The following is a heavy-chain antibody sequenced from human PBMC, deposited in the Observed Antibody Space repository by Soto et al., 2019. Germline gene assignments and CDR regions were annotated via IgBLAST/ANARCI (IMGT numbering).Heavy chain of an antibody. D-gene: IGHD3-10*01. CDR1: GGTFSSYA. CDR3: AREYGRGAHYYGSGSYYIPSYYGMGV. Sequence: SVKVSCKASGGTFSSYAISWVRQAPGQGLEWMGGIIPIFGAANYAQKFQGRVTITADESTSTAYMELSSLRSEDTAVYYCAREYGRGAHYYGSGSYYIPSYYGMGVWGQGTTVTVSS. V-gene: IGHV1-69*13. J-gene: IGHJ6*02. CDR2: IIPIFGAA.